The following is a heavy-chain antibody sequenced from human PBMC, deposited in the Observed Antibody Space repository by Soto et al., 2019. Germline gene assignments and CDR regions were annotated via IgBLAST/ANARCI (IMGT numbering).Heavy chain of an antibody. D-gene: IGHD6-19*01. V-gene: IGHV3-30*03. CDR2: ILHDGSNE. J-gene: IGHJ6*02. Sequence: PGGSLRLSCAAPGFTFSHYGMHWVRQAPGKGLEWVAHILHDGSNEYYADSVKGRFTISRDNSRNSVYLQMEGLKTEDTAIYLCASHTVSAILPAMDVWGQGTAVTVSS. CDR3: ASHTVSAILPAMDV. CDR1: GFTFSHYG.